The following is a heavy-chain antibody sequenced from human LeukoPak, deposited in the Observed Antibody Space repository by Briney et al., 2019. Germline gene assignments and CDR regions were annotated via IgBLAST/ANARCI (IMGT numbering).Heavy chain of an antibody. D-gene: IGHD6-19*01. CDR1: GFTFRSHA. Sequence: TGGSLRLSCAASGFTFRSHAMNRVCQAPGKGLEWVSAIKGSGASTYYVDSVKGRFTISRDNAKNTVYLQVNSLRADDTAVYYCAKEESGSGWWGGYFDYWGQGTLVTVSS. V-gene: IGHV3-23*01. CDR2: IKGSGAST. J-gene: IGHJ4*02. CDR3: AKEESGSGWWGGYFDY.